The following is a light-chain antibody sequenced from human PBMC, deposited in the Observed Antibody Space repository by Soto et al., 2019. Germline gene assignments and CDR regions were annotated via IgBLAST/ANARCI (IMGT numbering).Light chain of an antibody. CDR3: QAWDSSTVV. CDR2: EDS. J-gene: IGLJ1*01. V-gene: IGLV3-1*01. CDR1: KLGDKY. Sequence: YELTQPPSVSVYPGQTARITCYGDKLGDKYASWYQQKPGQSPVLVIFEDSKRPSGIPERFSGSNSGNTATLTISGTQAMDEADYYCQAWDSSTVVFGTGTKVTVL.